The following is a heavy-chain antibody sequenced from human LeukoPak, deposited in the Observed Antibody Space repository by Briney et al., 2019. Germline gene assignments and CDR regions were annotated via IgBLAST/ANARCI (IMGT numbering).Heavy chain of an antibody. CDR3: ARGPAARVGMDV. CDR2: INHSGST. CDR1: GGSFSGYY. V-gene: IGHV4-34*01. J-gene: IGHJ6*02. Sequence: SETLSLTCAVYGGSFSGYYWSWIRQPPGKGLEWIGEINHSGSTNYNPSLKSRVTISVDTSKNQFSLKLSSVTAADTAVYYCARGPAARVGMDVWGQGTTVTVSS. D-gene: IGHD3-3*01.